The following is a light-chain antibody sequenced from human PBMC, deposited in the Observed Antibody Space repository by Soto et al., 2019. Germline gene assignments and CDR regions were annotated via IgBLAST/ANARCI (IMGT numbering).Light chain of an antibody. CDR2: DAS. J-gene: IGKJ4*02. CDR1: QSVSRY. CDR3: QQRSNWPG. V-gene: IGKV3-11*01. Sequence: ESGLRQSPATMSLSPGERATLSCGASQSVSRYLAWYQQKPGQAPRLLIYDASNRATGIPARFSGSGSGTDFTLTISSLEPEDFAVYYCQQRSNWPGFGGGTKVEIK.